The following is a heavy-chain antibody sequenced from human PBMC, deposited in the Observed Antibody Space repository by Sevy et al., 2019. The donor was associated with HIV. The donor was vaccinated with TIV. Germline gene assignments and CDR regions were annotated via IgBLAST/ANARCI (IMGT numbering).Heavy chain of an antibody. CDR3: ARDQNPYCGGDCYLPSDY. J-gene: IGHJ4*02. CDR1: GFTFSSYS. CDR2: ISSSSSYI. Sequence: GGSLRLSCAASGFTFSSYSMNWVRQAPGKGLEWVSSISSSSSYIYYADSVKGRFTISRDNAKNSLYLQMNSLRAEETAVYYCARDQNPYCGGDCYLPSDYWGQGTLVTVSS. V-gene: IGHV3-21*01. D-gene: IGHD2-21*01.